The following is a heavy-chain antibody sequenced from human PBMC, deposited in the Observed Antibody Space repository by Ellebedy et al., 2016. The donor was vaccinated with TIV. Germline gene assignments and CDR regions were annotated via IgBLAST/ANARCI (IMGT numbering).Heavy chain of an antibody. J-gene: IGHJ5*02. CDR2: INHSGST. CDR1: GGSFSGYY. Sequence: MPGGSLRLSCAVYGGSFSGYYWSWIRQPPGKGLEWIGEINHSGSTNYNPSLKSRVTVSVDTSKNQFSLKLSSVTAADTAVYYCAREILGGVDTAMEAWGQGTLVTVSS. D-gene: IGHD5-18*01. CDR3: AREILGGVDTAMEA. V-gene: IGHV4-34*01.